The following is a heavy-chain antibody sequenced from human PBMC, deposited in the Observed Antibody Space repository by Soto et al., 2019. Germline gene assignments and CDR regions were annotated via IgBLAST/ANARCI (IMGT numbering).Heavy chain of an antibody. Sequence: ASVKVSCKAYGYTFTSYYIHWVRQAPGQGIEWVGMINPNGGDTTYAQKMQGRLTMTRDTSTSTIYMELRSLRSDDTALYFCARQLATAFDYWGQGTLVTVSS. CDR3: ARQLATAFDY. CDR2: INPNGGDT. D-gene: IGHD6-13*01. V-gene: IGHV1-46*04. J-gene: IGHJ4*02. CDR1: GYTFTSYY.